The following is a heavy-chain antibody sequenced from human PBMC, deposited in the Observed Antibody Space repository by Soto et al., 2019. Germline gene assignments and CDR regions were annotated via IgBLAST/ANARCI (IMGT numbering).Heavy chain of an antibody. D-gene: IGHD3-10*01. CDR2: MNPNSGNT. CDR1: GYTFTSYD. J-gene: IGHJ6*02. V-gene: IGHV1-8*01. CDR3: AREFREWFGGSGYDYGMDV. Sequence: GASVKVSCKASGYTFTSYDINWVRQATGQGLEWMGWMNPNSGNTGYAQKFQGRVTMTRNTSISTAYMELSSLRSEDTAVYYCAREFREWFGGSGYDYGMDVWGQGTTVTVSS.